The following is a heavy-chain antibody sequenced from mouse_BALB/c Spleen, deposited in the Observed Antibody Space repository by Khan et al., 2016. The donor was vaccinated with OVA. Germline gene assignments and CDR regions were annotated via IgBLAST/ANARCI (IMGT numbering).Heavy chain of an antibody. J-gene: IGHJ4*01. CDR2: ISSSGST. D-gene: IGHD2-3*01. CDR3: ARDGSRYNYAMDY. CDR1: GYSITSDYA. Sequence: EVELVESGPGLVKPSQSLSLTCTVTGYSITSDYAWNWIRQFPGNKLEWMGYISSSGSTNYNPALQSRISITRDTSKNQFFLQLNSVTNEDTATYYCARDGSRYNYAMDYWGQGTSVTVSS. V-gene: IGHV3-2*02.